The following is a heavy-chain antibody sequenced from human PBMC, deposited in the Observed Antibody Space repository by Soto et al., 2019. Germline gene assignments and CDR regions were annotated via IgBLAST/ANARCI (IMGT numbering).Heavy chain of an antibody. CDR2: IYHSGST. J-gene: IGHJ5*02. CDR3: ARDQLEGNWFDP. CDR1: GGSISSGGYS. Sequence: QLQLQESGSGLVRPSQTLSLTCAVSGGSISSGGYSWNWIRQPPGKGLEWIGYIYHSGSTLYKPSLKSRVTTSVDKSKDQFSLKLSSVTAADTAVYYCARDQLEGNWFDPWGQGTLVTVSS. V-gene: IGHV4-30-2*01. D-gene: IGHD1-1*01.